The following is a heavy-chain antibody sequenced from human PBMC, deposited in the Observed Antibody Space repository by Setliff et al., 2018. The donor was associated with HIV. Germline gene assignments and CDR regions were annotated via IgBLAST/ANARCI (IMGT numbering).Heavy chain of an antibody. J-gene: IGHJ4*02. CDR3: ARGGLGFLDWCLPDS. V-gene: IGHV1-18*04. D-gene: IGHD2-21*02. Sequence: ASVKVSCKASGYDFSSYSMMWVGQTPGQGLEWLGWISGLTGEVRLAKEFQGRVTLTASAYTAYMELKSLRSEDRGVYYCARGGLGFLDWCLPDSWGQGTLVTVSS. CDR2: ISGLTGEV. CDR1: GYDFSSYS.